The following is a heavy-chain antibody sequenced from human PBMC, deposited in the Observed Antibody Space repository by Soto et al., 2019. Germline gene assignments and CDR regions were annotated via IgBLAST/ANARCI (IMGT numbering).Heavy chain of an antibody. D-gene: IGHD1-7*01. J-gene: IGHJ4*02. Sequence: QVQLVESGGGVAQPGRSLRLSCEASGFTFSSYGFHWVRQAPGKWLEWVAVLWYDGSKQYYADYVKGRFTISRDNSKSTLYLQMSGLSAEDSAVYYCVRDPGTREYYFDSWGQGTLVTVSS. CDR1: GFTFSSYG. V-gene: IGHV3-33*01. CDR2: LWYDGSKQ. CDR3: VRDPGTREYYFDS.